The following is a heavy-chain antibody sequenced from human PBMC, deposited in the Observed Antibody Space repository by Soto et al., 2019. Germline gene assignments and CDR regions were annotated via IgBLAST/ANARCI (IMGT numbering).Heavy chain of an antibody. V-gene: IGHV1-18*01. J-gene: IGHJ5*02. CDR3: ARVVPGAEAWFGP. Sequence: GASVKVSCKTSGYTFSNYGITWVRQAPGQPLEWLGWISLYSDGTNYAQKFQGRVSMATDTSTTTAYMELRSLRSDDTAVYYCARVVPGAEAWFGPWGQGTLVTVSS. D-gene: IGHD2-2*01. CDR2: ISLYSDGT. CDR1: GYTFSNYG.